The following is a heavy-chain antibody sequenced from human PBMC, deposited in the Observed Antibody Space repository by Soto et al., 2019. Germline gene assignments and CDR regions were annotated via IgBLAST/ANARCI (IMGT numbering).Heavy chain of an antibody. CDR2: IYRSGSA. Sequence: PSETLSLTCVVSGYSISSGYYWGWIRQPPGTGLEWIGSIYRSGSAYYNPSLKSRVTISIDTSKNQCSLKLNSVTAADTAVYYCARVGDGYNYVDYGGQGTLVTVS. D-gene: IGHD1-26*01. CDR3: ARVGDGYNYVDY. V-gene: IGHV4-38-2*01. J-gene: IGHJ4*02. CDR1: GYSISSGYY.